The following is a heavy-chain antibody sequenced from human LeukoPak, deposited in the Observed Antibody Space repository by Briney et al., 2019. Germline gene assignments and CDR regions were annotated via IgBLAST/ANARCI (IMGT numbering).Heavy chain of an antibody. CDR2: FYSGDTT. CDR3: ARRLLTGYYEF. V-gene: IGHV3-66*01. D-gene: IGHD3-9*01. CDR1: GFTVSSTY. Sequence: GGSLRLSCAASGFTVSSTYMSWVRQAPGKGLEWVSVFYSGDTTYYANSVKGRFTISRDSSKNMLYLQMNSLRAEDTAVYYCARRLLTGYYEFWGQRTLVTVSS. J-gene: IGHJ4*02.